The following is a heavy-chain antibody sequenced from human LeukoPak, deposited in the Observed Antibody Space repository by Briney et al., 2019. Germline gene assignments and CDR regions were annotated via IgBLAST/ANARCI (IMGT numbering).Heavy chain of an antibody. D-gene: IGHD6-25*01. CDR2: IKEDGSEK. V-gene: IGHV3-7*01. CDR1: GFTFSNYW. CDR3: ARRRVRRLNWFDP. J-gene: IGHJ5*02. Sequence: PGGSLRLSCAVSGFTFSNYWMSWVRQAPGKGLEWVATIKEDGSEKYYVDSVKGRFTISRDNAKNSLSLQMNSPRVEDTAVYYCARRRVRRLNWFDPWGQGTLVTVSS.